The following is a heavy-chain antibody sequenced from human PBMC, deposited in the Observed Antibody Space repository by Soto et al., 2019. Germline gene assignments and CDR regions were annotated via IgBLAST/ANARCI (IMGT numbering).Heavy chain of an antibody. V-gene: IGHV3-30-3*01. J-gene: IGHJ3*02. CDR2: ISYDGSNK. CDR3: ARERDYYDSSSAFDI. D-gene: IGHD3-22*01. Sequence: QVQLVESGGGVVQPGRSLRLSCAASGFTFSSYAMHWVRQAPGKGLEWVAVISYDGSNKYYADSVKGRCTISRDNSKNTLYLQMNSLRAEDTAVYYCARERDYYDSSSAFDIWCQGTMVTVSS. CDR1: GFTFSSYA.